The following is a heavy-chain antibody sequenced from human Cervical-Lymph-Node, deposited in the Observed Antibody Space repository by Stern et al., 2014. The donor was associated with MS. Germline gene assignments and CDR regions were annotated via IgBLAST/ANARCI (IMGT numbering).Heavy chain of an antibody. D-gene: IGHD1-26*01. Sequence: MQLVESGGGLVKPGGSLRLSCAASGFTFSDYYMSWIRQAPGTGMEWVSCISSRGIPIYYSASVKVRFTISRDNAKNSLYLQMNSLRAEDTAVYYCARDLSEDYFDYWGQGTLVTLSS. J-gene: IGHJ4*02. CDR2: ISSRGIPI. V-gene: IGHV3-11*01. CDR3: ARDLSEDYFDY. CDR1: GFTFSDYY.